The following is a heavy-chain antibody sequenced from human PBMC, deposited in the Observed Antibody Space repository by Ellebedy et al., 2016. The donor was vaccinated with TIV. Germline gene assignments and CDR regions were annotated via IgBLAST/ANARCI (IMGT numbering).Heavy chain of an antibody. D-gene: IGHD2-15*01. CDR1: GFSFSSHA. CDR2: ISYDVKQT. V-gene: IGHV3-30*09. J-gene: IGHJ4*02. Sequence: GGSLRLSCATSGFSFSSHALHWVRQLPRKGLEWVTVISYDVKQTYYAGSVKGRFAISKDYSNNTLYLQMNRLRPEDTGIYYCATHSSATWSRFDYWGQGTLVVVSP. CDR3: ATHSSATWSRFDY.